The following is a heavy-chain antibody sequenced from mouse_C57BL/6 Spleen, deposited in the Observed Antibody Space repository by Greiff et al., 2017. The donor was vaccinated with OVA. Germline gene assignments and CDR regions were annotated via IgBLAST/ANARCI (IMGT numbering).Heavy chain of an antibody. Sequence: QVQLQQPGAELVMPGASVKLSCKASGYTFTSYWMHWVKQRPGQGLEWIGEIDPSDSYTNYNQKFKGKSTLTVDKSSSTAYMQLSSLTSEDSAVYYCARWDFGTSWYFDVWGTGTTVTVSS. D-gene: IGHD4-1*01. CDR1: GYTFTSYW. J-gene: IGHJ1*03. CDR2: IDPSDSYT. V-gene: IGHV1-69*01. CDR3: ARWDFGTSWYFDV.